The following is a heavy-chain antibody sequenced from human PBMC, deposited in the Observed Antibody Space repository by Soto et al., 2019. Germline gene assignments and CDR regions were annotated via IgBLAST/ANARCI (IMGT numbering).Heavy chain of an antibody. CDR1: GGSFSGYY. J-gene: IGHJ4*02. Sequence: SETLSLTCAVYGGSFSGYYWSWIRQPPGKGLEWIGEINHSGSTNYNPSLKSRVTISVDTSKNQLSLKLSSVTAADTAVYYCARFLAYSSSWGFDYWGQGTLVTVSS. CDR3: ARFLAYSSSWGFDY. D-gene: IGHD6-13*01. V-gene: IGHV4-34*01. CDR2: INHSGST.